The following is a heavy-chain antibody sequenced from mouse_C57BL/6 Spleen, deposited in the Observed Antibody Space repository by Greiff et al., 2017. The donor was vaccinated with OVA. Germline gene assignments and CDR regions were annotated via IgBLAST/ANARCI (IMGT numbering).Heavy chain of an antibody. J-gene: IGHJ3*01. CDR3: APTAQATYWFAD. D-gene: IGHD3-2*02. CDR2: IDPSDSYT. V-gene: IGHV1-50*01. CDR1: GYTFTSYW. Sequence: VQLQQPGAELVKPGASVKLSCKASGYTFTSYWMQWVKQRPGQGLEWIGEIDPSDSYTNYNQKFKGKATLTVDTSSSTAYMQLSSLTSEDSAVYYWAPTAQATYWFADWGKGTLVTVSA.